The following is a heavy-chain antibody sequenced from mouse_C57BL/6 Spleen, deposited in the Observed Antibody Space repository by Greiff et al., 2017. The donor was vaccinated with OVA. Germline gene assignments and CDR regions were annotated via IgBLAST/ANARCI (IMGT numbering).Heavy chain of an antibody. Sequence: EVKLQESGGGLVKPGGSLKLSCAASGFTFSDYGMHWVRQAPEQGLEWVAYISSGSSTIDYADTVKGRFTISRDNAKNTLFLQMTSLRSEDTAMYYCASRAYYYAMDYWGQGTSVTVSS. CDR2: ISSGSSTI. CDR1: GFTFSDYG. J-gene: IGHJ4*01. V-gene: IGHV5-17*01. CDR3: ASRAYYYAMDY.